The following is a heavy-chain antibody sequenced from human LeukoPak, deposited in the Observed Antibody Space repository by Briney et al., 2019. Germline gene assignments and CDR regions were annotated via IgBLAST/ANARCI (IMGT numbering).Heavy chain of an antibody. J-gene: IGHJ4*02. CDR3: ATQRGSYLWGTDFDY. Sequence: GASVKVSCKASGYTFTGYYMHWVRQAPGQGLEWMGWINPNSGDTKYAQKFQGRVTMTQDTSISTAYMELSRLRSDDTAVYYCATQRGSYLWGTDFDYWGQGTLVTVSS. D-gene: IGHD3-16*01. CDR2: INPNSGDT. V-gene: IGHV1-2*02. CDR1: GYTFTGYY.